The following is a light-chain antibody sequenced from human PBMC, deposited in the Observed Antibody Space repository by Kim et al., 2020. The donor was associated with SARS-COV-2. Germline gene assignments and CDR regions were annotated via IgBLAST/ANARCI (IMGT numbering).Light chain of an antibody. CDR3: TSYIRSSTTYV. CDR1: TRDFGGYEY. CDR2: DVS. V-gene: IGLV2-14*03. J-gene: IGLJ1*01. Sequence: ITIAFTGTTRDFGGYEYVSCYRQRPGKAPKLLIYDVSNRPSGVSNRFSGSKSGNTASLTISGLQAEDEADYYCTSYIRSSTTYVFGTGTKVTVL.